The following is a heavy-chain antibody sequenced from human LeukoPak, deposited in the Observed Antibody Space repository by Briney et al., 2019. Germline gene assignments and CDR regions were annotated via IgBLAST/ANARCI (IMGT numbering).Heavy chain of an antibody. Sequence: GGSLRLSCVSSGFTFSNSWMKWVRQAPGKGLEWVASIKEDGSGKFSVGSVKDRITISRDNTRNSLDLQINSLTVEDTAIYYCARDDGDVWGTGTTVTVSS. CDR3: ARDDGDV. CDR1: GFTFSNSW. V-gene: IGHV3-7*01. J-gene: IGHJ6*04. CDR2: IKEDGSGK.